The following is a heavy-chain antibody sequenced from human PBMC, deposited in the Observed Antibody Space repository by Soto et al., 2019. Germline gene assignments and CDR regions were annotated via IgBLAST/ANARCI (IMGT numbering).Heavy chain of an antibody. CDR2: INPNNGAT. D-gene: IGHD1-1*01. CDR3: ASHDPGARFDP. J-gene: IGHJ5*02. V-gene: IGHV1-2*02. Sequence: QVQLVQSGAEVKKPGASVKVSCKAPRYIFTAYFMHWVRQAPGQGLEWMGWINPNNGATHYGLSFQGRVTITRDTAISTAYMELSSLRSDDTAVYYCASHDPGARFDPWGQGTLVIVSS. CDR1: RYIFTAYF.